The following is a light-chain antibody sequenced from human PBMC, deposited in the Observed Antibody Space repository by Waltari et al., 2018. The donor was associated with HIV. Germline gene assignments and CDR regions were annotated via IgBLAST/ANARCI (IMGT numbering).Light chain of an antibody. V-gene: IGLV1-47*01. J-gene: IGLJ2*01. CDR2: RDN. Sequence: QSVLTQPPSASGTPGQKVTISWSGGTANIAANFVFWFQQFPGTAPKLLIYRDNLRHSGVPARFSGSKSGTSASLTISGLRSDDEAHYFCAVLDDTLGGGVFGGGTKLTVL. CDR3: AVLDDTLGGGV. CDR1: TANIAANF.